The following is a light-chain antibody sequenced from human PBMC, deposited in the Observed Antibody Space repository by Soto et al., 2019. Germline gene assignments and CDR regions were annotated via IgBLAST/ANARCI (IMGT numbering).Light chain of an antibody. J-gene: IGLJ1*01. CDR2: DVS. Sequence: QSALTQPASVSGSPGQSITISCTGTSSDVGGYYYVSSYQQHPGKAPKLMIYDVSNRPSGVSNRFPGSKSGNTASLTIPGVQAEDEADYYCSSYTSSSTDVFGTGTKVTVL. V-gene: IGLV2-14*01. CDR1: SSDVGGYYY. CDR3: SSYTSSSTDV.